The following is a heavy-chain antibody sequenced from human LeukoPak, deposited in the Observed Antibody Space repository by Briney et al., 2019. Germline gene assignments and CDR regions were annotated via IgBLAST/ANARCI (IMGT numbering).Heavy chain of an antibody. V-gene: IGHV1-69*13. CDR3: ARAAQYQFLGELSLENWFDP. Sequence: GASVKVSCKASGGTFSSYAISWVRQAPGQGLEWMGGIIPIFGTANYAQKFQGRVTITADESTSTAYMELSSLRSEDTAVYYCARAAQYQFLGELSLENWFDPWGQGTLVTVSS. J-gene: IGHJ5*02. CDR2: IIPIFGTA. CDR1: GGTFSSYA. D-gene: IGHD3-16*02.